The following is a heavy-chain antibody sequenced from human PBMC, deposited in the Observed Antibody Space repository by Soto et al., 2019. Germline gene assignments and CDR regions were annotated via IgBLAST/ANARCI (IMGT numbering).Heavy chain of an antibody. CDR2: IYHSGGS. V-gene: IGHV4-30-2*01. J-gene: IGHJ5*02. CDR3: ARGQVVAAQP. CDR1: GGTIRSGGYS. Sequence: ALPLTCGVSGGTIRSGGYSLSWIRQPPGKGLEWIGYIYHSGGSYYNPALKSRVTISVDRSKNQFSVKLSSVTATGTAVYYCARGQVVAAQPWGQGSLVTVS. D-gene: IGHD2-15*01.